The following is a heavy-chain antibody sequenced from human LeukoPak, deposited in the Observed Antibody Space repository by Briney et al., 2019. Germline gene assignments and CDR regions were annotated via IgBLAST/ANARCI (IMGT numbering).Heavy chain of an antibody. CDR2: INAGNGNT. CDR3: ARVRVIYGMDV. V-gene: IGHV1-3*01. D-gene: IGHD2-21*01. Sequence: GASVKVSCKASGYTFTSYAMRWVRQAPGQRLEWMGWINAGNGNTKYSQKFQGRVTITRDTSASTAYMELSSLRSEDTAVYYCARVRVIYGMDVWGQGTTVTVSS. J-gene: IGHJ6*02. CDR1: GYTFTSYA.